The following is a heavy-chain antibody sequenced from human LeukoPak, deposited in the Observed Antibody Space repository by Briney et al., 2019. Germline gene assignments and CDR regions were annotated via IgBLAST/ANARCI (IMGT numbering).Heavy chain of an antibody. V-gene: IGHV3-23*01. J-gene: IGHJ4*02. CDR2: ISISGGGT. Sequence: GGSLRLSCAASGFTFSSYALSWVRQAPGKGLEWVSSISISGGGTYYADSVKGRFTISRDNSKNTLYLQMNSLRAEDTAVYYCAKDGQNYDFWSGYYRDWGQGTLVTVSS. D-gene: IGHD3-3*01. CDR3: AKDGQNYDFWSGYYRD. CDR1: GFTFSSYA.